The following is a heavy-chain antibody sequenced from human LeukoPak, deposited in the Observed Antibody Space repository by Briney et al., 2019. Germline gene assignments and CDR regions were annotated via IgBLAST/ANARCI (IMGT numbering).Heavy chain of an antibody. V-gene: IGHV4-4*07. CDR2: IYTSGST. D-gene: IGHD3-3*01. CDR3: AREGGDFWSGYLYFDY. J-gene: IGHJ4*02. CDR1: GGSISSYY. Sequence: SETLSLTCTVSGGSISSYYWSWIRQPAGKGLEWIGRIYTSGSTNYNPSLKSRVTMSVDTSKNQFSLKLSSVTAADTAVYYCAREGGDFWSGYLYFDYWGQGTLVTVSS.